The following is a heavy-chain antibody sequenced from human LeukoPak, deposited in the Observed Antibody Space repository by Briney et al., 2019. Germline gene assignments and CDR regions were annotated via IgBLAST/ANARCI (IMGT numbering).Heavy chain of an antibody. CDR3: ARLSDLYNGTYLLDS. CDR2: GDHLGEV. D-gene: IGHD1-26*01. CDR1: GGSVTSYY. J-gene: IGHJ4*02. Sequence: AETLSLTCTVSGGSVTSYYWSWIRQPPGKGLEWVGYGDHLGEVVYNPPLQSRVTISIDASNSQFSLRLTSVTATDATVYNWARLSDLYNGTYLLDSWSQGTLVIVSS. V-gene: IGHV4-59*08.